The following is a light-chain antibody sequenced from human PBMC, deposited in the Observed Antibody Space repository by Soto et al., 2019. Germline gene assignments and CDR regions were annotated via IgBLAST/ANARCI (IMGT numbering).Light chain of an antibody. J-gene: IGKJ1*01. CDR2: QAS. Sequence: EIQVSLSPATLSASIGDRVTITCRPSQSTSSYLAWYQQKPGKAPKLLIYQASSLENGVPSRFSGSGSGTEFSLTISSLQPEDFATDYCLQDYDYPWTFGQGTKVDIK. CDR1: QSTSSY. V-gene: IGKV1-5*03. CDR3: LQDYDYPWT.